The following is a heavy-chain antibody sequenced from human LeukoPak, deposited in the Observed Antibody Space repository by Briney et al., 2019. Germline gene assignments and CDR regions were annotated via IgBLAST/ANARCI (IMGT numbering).Heavy chain of an antibody. V-gene: IGHV5-51*01. D-gene: IGHD2-2*01. CDR1: GYRFTSYW. Sequence: GESLKISCEGSGYRFTSYWIGWVRHMPGKGLEWMGIIHAGDSDTRYSPSFQGHVTISVDAAVTTAYLQWTSLQASDTAMYYCARSVDCKGDTCYPNWFDPWGQGTLVTVSS. CDR3: ARSVDCKGDTCYPNWFDP. CDR2: IHAGDSDT. J-gene: IGHJ5*02.